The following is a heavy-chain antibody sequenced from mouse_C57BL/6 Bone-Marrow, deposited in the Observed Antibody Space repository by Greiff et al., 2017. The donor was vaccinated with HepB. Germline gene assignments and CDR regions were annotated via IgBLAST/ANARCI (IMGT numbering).Heavy chain of an antibody. Sequence: QVQLQQSGPELVKPGASVKISCKASGYAFSSSWMNWVKQRPGKGLEWIGRIYPGDGDTNYNGKFKGKATLTADKSSSTAYMQLSSLTSEDSAVYFCARGYSNYYAMDYWGQGTSVTVSS. CDR2: IYPGDGDT. V-gene: IGHV1-82*01. J-gene: IGHJ4*01. CDR1: GYAFSSSW. D-gene: IGHD2-5*01. CDR3: ARGYSNYYAMDY.